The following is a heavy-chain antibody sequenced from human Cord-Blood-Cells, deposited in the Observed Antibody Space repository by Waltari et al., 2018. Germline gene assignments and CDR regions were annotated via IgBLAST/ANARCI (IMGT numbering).Heavy chain of an antibody. Sequence: QVQLVQSGAEVKKPGASVKVSCKASGYTFTSYAMHWVSQAPGQRLEWMGWINAGNGNTKYAPKVQGRVTITRDTSASTAYMELSSLRSEDTAVYYCARSFSYGDYDVYYYYGMDVWGQGTTVTVSS. J-gene: IGHJ6*02. CDR1: GYTFTSYA. D-gene: IGHD4-17*01. V-gene: IGHV1-3*01. CDR2: INAGNGNT. CDR3: ARSFSYGDYDVYYYYGMDV.